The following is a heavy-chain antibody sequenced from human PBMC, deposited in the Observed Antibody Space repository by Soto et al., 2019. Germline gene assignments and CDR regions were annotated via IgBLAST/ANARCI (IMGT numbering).Heavy chain of an antibody. CDR2: ISYDRNNK. CDR3: STDLGSSWYVHWFDP. J-gene: IGHJ5*02. Sequence: QVQLVESGGGVVQPGRSLRLSCAASGFTFSSSVMHWVRQAPGKGLEWVAVISYDRNNKYYADSVKGRFTISRDQSKTALCLQMTSLRVEDTAVYYCSTDLGSSWYVHWFDPWGLGTLVTVSS. CDR1: GFTFSSSV. V-gene: IGHV3-30-3*01. D-gene: IGHD6-13*01.